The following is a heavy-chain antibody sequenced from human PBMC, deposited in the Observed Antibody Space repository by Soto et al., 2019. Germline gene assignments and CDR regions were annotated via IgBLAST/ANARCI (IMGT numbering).Heavy chain of an antibody. Sequence: LTLSCAASAFTFSSYAMSWVRQAPVQGPEWVSAISGSGGSTHYADSVKGRFTISRDNSKNTLYLQMNSLRAEDTAVYYCAKETVAGGVGYYFDYWGQGTLVTVSS. CDR1: AFTFSSYA. D-gene: IGHD6-19*01. CDR3: AKETVAGGVGYYFDY. J-gene: IGHJ4*02. CDR2: ISGSGGST. V-gene: IGHV3-23*01.